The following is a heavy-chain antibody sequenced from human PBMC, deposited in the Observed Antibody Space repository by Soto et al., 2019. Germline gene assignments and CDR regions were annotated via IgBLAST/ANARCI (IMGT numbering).Heavy chain of an antibody. Sequence: PGESLKISCKGSGYSFTSYWIGWGRQMPGKGLEWMGIIYPGDSDTRYSPSFQGQVTISADKSISTAYLQWSSLKASDTAMYYCARLVNWDIVVVPAANWFDPWGQGTLVTVSS. CDR2: IYPGDSDT. CDR3: ARLVNWDIVVVPAANWFDP. D-gene: IGHD2-2*01. CDR1: GYSFTSYW. V-gene: IGHV5-51*01. J-gene: IGHJ5*02.